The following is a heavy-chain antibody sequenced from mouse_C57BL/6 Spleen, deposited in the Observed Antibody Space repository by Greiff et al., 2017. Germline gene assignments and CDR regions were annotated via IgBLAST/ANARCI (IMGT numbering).Heavy chain of an antibody. Sequence: EVQLQQSGPELVKPGASVKISCKASGYSFTDYNMNWVKQSNGKRLEWIGVINPNYGTTSYNQKFKGKATLTVDQASSTAYMQLNSLTSEDSAVKYCSRREDVYGYFDVWGTGTTVTVSS. CDR2: INPNYGTT. CDR3: SRREDVYGYFDV. CDR1: GYSFTDYN. V-gene: IGHV1-39*01. J-gene: IGHJ1*03.